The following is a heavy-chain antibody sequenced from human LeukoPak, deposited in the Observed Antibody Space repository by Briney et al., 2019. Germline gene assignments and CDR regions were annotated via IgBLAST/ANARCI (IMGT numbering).Heavy chain of an antibody. Sequence: ASVKVSCKASGYTLTNYALNWVRQAPGQGLEWMGWINTNTGNPAYAQGFTGRFVFSLDTSVNTAYLQISSLKAEDTAIYYCARVQGYCSTTSCYPHYWGQGTLVTVSS. D-gene: IGHD2-2*01. CDR3: ARVQGYCSTTSCYPHY. J-gene: IGHJ4*02. CDR2: INTNTGNP. V-gene: IGHV7-4-1*02. CDR1: GYTLTNYA.